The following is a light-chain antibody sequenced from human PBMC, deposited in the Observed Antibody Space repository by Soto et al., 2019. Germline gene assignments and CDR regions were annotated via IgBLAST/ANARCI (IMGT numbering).Light chain of an antibody. J-gene: IGLJ3*02. Sequence: QSALTQPASVSGSPGQSITISCTGTNSDLGSYNLVSWYQQHPGKAPKLMIYEANKRPSGVSNRFSGSKSGNTASLTISGLQAEDEADYYCCSYAGGTSWVFGGGTKLTVL. V-gene: IGLV2-23*01. CDR1: NSDLGSYNL. CDR2: EAN. CDR3: CSYAGGTSWV.